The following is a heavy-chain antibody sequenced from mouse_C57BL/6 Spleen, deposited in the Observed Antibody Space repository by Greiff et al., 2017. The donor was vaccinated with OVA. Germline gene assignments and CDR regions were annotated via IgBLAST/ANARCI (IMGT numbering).Heavy chain of an antibody. CDR2: IHPNSGST. V-gene: IGHV1-64*01. J-gene: IGHJ1*03. D-gene: IGHD1-1*01. CDR3: ARITAVGDWYFDV. CDR1: GYTFTSYW. Sequence: QVQLKQPGAELVKPGASVKLSCKASGYTFTSYWMHWVKQRPGQGLEWIGMIHPNSGSTNYNEKFKSKATLTVDKSSSTAYMQLSSLTSEDSAVYYGARITAVGDWYFDVWGTGTTVTVSS.